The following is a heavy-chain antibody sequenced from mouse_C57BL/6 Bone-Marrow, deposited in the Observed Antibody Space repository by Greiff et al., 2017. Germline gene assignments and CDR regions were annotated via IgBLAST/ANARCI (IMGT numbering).Heavy chain of an antibody. CDR1: GYTFTSYW. Sequence: QVQLQQPGAELVKPGASVKMSCKASGYTFTSYWITWVKQRPGQGLEWIGDIYPTSGRTNYNEKFKSKAILTVDTSSNTAYMQLSSLTSEDSAVFCCARPRPLGRRFDDWGQGTTLTVSS. J-gene: IGHJ2*01. V-gene: IGHV1-55*01. D-gene: IGHD4-1*01. CDR2: IYPTSGRT. CDR3: ARPRPLGRRFDD.